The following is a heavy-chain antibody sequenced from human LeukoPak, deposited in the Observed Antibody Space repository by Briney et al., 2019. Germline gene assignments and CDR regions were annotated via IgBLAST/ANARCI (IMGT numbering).Heavy chain of an antibody. Sequence: SETPSLTCTVSGGSISSYYWSWIRQPAGKGLEWIGRIYTSGSTNYNPSLKSRVTMSVDTSKNQFSLKLSSVTAADTAVYYCARWRRYCSSTSCYYYFDYWGQGTLVTVSS. CDR1: GGSISSYY. J-gene: IGHJ4*02. CDR2: IYTSGST. V-gene: IGHV4-4*07. CDR3: ARWRRYCSSTSCYYYFDY. D-gene: IGHD2-2*01.